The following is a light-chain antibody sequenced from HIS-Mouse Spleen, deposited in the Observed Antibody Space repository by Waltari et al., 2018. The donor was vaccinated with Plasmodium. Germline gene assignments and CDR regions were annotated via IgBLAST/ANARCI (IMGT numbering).Light chain of an antibody. CDR2: DVS. CDR1: SRDVGGYNF. Sequence: QSALTQPRSVSRSPGQSVTIPCPGTSRDVGGYNFVSWYQQNPGKAPKLMIYDVSKRPSGVPDRFSGSKSGNTASLTISGLQAEDEADYYCCSYAGSYTFVFGTGTKVTVL. J-gene: IGLJ1*01. V-gene: IGLV2-11*01. CDR3: CSYAGSYTFV.